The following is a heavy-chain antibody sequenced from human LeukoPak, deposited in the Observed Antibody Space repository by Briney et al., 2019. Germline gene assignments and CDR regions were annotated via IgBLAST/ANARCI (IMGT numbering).Heavy chain of an antibody. CDR1: GFILSAHG. J-gene: IGHJ6*03. CDR2: LRSGQSTG. CDR3: ARDIWNDGKYYMDV. V-gene: IGHV3-30*02. Sequence: PGGSLRLSCEGSGFILSAHGIHWVRQAPGKGLEWVALLRSGQSTGLYADSLKGRLTISRDTSTNTVYLQMNSLRAEDTAVYYCARDIWNDGKYYMDVWGRGTTVTVSS. D-gene: IGHD1-1*01.